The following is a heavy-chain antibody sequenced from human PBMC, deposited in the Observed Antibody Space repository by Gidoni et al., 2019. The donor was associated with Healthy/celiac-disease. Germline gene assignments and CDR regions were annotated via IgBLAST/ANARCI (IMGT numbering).Heavy chain of an antibody. J-gene: IGHJ6*02. CDR1: GYTFTSYG. D-gene: IGHD6-13*01. V-gene: IGHV1-18*01. CDR3: ARDGATDSSSWYVYYYYGMDV. CDR2: ISAYNGNT. Sequence: QVQLVQSGAEVKKPGASVKVSCKASGYTFTSYGISWVRQPPGQGLEWMGWISAYNGNTNYAQKLQGRVTMTTDTSTSTAYMELRSLRSDDTAVYYCARDGATDSSSWYVYYYYGMDVWGQGTTVTVSS.